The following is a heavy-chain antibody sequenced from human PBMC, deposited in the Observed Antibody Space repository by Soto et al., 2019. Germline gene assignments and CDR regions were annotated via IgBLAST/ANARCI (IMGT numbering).Heavy chain of an antibody. D-gene: IGHD2-21*02. CDR1: AYTFTTYG. CDR3: ARDNRKELRVEGLTAMEV. J-gene: IGHJ6*02. V-gene: IGHV1-18*04. Sequence: QVQLVQSGPEVKKPGPSVKVSCKASAYTFTTYGISWVRQAPGQGLEWMGWISGYNGQTNYPQKFRGRVTLTTDTSTSTAYMELRSVRSDDTAMYYCARDNRKELRVEGLTAMEVWGQGTT. CDR2: ISGYNGQT.